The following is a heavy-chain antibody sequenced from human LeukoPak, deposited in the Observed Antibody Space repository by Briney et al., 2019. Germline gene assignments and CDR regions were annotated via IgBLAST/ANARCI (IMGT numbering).Heavy chain of an antibody. CDR2: IIPIFGTA. CDR3: ASSTIAVAGQDAFDI. CDR1: GGTFSSYA. D-gene: IGHD6-19*01. V-gene: IGHV1-69*05. Sequence: PVKVSCKASGGTFSSYAISWVRQAPGQGLEWMGGIIPIFGTANYAQKFQGRVMITTDESTSTAYMELSSLRSEDTAVYYCASSTIAVAGQDAFDIWGQGTMVTVSS. J-gene: IGHJ3*02.